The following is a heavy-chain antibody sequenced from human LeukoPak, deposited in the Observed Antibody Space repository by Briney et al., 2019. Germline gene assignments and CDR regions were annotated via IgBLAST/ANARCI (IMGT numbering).Heavy chain of an antibody. CDR3: ARGSFGGYCSSTSCYHYMDV. D-gene: IGHD2-2*03. CDR1: GYTFTTFG. V-gene: IGHV1-18*01. Sequence: ASVKVSCKASGYTFTTFGITWVRQAPGQGLEWMGWISAYNGNTNYAQKLQGRVTMTTDTSTSTAYMELRSLRSDDTAVYYCARGSFGGYCSSTSCYHYMDVWGKGTTVTVSS. CDR2: ISAYNGNT. J-gene: IGHJ6*03.